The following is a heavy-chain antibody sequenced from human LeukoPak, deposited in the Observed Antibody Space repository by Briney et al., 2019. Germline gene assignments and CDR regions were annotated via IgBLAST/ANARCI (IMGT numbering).Heavy chain of an antibody. CDR2: IYHSGST. D-gene: IGHD6-13*01. CDR1: GGSISSSNW. V-gene: IGHV4-4*02. J-gene: IGHJ5*02. Sequence: PSETLSLTCAVSGGSISSSNWWSWVRQPPGKGLEWIGEIYHSGSTNYNPSLKSRVTISVDTSKNQFSLKLSSVTAADTAVYYCARVAGSSWYSWFDPWGQGTLVTVSS. CDR3: ARVAGSSWYSWFDP.